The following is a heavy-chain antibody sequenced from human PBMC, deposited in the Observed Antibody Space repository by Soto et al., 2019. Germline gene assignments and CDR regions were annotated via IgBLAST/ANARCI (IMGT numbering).Heavy chain of an antibody. V-gene: IGHV1-69*01. D-gene: IGHD2-15*01. CDR1: GGTFSSSA. Sequence: QVQLVQSGAEVKKPGSSVKVSCKASGGTFSSSAISWVRQAPGQGLEWMVGIIPIFGTANYAQKCQGRVTITADESTSTAYLELISLRSEDTAVYYCARVLGSGGSWSCGQGTLVTVSS. J-gene: IGHJ5*02. CDR3: ARVLGSGGSWS. CDR2: IIPIFGTA.